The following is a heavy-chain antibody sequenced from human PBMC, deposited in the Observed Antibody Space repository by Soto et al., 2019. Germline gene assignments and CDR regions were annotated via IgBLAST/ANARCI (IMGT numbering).Heavy chain of an antibody. J-gene: IGHJ4*02. CDR1: GGTFSSYR. Sequence: ASVKVSCRASGGTFSSYRINWVRQAPGQGLEWVGGIVPIYRTADYAQKFQGRVTITADESARTAYMGLRSLKSQDTAVYYCARDSGAKLSSSWGQGTLVTSPQ. CDR2: IVPIYRTA. CDR3: ARDSGAKLSSS. V-gene: IGHV1-69*13. D-gene: IGHD6-13*01.